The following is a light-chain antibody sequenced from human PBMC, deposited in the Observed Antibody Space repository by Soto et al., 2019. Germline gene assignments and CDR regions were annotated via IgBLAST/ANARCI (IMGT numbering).Light chain of an antibody. CDR3: QQRSNLIT. CDR1: QSVSSY. J-gene: IGKJ5*01. Sequence: EIVLTQSPGTLSVSPGERATLSCRASQSVSSYLAWYQQKPGQAPRLLIYGASTRATGIPARFSGSGSGTDFTLTISSLEPEDFAVYYCQQRSNLITFGQGTRLEIK. CDR2: GAS. V-gene: IGKV3-11*01.